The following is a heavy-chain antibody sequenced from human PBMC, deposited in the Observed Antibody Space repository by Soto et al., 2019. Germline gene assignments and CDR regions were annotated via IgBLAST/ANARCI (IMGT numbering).Heavy chain of an antibody. D-gene: IGHD2-15*01. CDR1: GFTFNTYW. V-gene: IGHV3-74*01. CDR2: INSDGSST. Sequence: VQLVESGGGLVQPGGSLRLSCAASGFTFNTYWMHWVRQAPGKGLVWVSRINSDGSSTSYADSVKGRFTISRDNAKNTLYLQMNRLRAEDTAVYSCARDTGGRLDPWGQGTLVTVSS. J-gene: IGHJ5*02. CDR3: ARDTGGRLDP.